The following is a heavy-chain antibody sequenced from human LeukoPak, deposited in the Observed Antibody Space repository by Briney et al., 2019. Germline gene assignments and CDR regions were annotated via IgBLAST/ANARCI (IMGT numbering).Heavy chain of an antibody. CDR2: INHSGST. V-gene: IGHV4-34*01. J-gene: IGHJ4*02. Sequence: PSETLSLTCAVYGGSFSGYYWSWIRQPPGKGLEWIGEINHSGSTNYNPSLKSRVTISVDTSKNQFSLKLSSVTAADTAVYYCARVLYYYDSSGYYPTQYYFDYWGQGTLVTVSS. D-gene: IGHD3-22*01. CDR1: GGSFSGYY. CDR3: ARVLYYYDSSGYYPTQYYFDY.